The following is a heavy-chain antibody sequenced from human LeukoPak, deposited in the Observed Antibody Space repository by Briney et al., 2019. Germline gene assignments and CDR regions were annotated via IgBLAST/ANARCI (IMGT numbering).Heavy chain of an antibody. V-gene: IGHV3-53*01. J-gene: IGHJ5*01. Sequence: GGSLRLSCAASGFTVSSNYMTWVRQAPGKGLEWVSVIYRGGNTYYADSVKGRFTISRDNSKNTVYLQMNSLRAEDTAVYYCATFSYAGNAGGSVGSWGQGTLVTVSS. CDR2: IYRGGNT. CDR1: GFTVSSNY. CDR3: ATFSYAGNAGGSVGS. D-gene: IGHD4-23*01.